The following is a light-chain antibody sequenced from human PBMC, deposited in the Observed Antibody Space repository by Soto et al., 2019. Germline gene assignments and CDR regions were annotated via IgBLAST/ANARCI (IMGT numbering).Light chain of an antibody. J-gene: IGLJ1*01. Sequence: QSVLTQPASVSGSPGQSITISCTGTSSDVGAYDYVSWYQQHPGKAPKFMIYEVTNRPSGVSHRFSGSKSGNTASLTISGLQAEDEADYYCTSYTRRSTYVFGTGTKVTVL. CDR2: EVT. V-gene: IGLV2-14*01. CDR3: TSYTRRSTYV. CDR1: SSDVGAYDY.